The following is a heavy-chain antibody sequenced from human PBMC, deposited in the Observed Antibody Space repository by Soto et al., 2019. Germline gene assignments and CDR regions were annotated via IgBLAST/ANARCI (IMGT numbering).Heavy chain of an antibody. D-gene: IGHD6-6*01. V-gene: IGHV4-39*01. CDR2: IYYSGST. CDR1: GGSISSTNYF. J-gene: IGHJ4*02. Sequence: QLQLQESGPGLVKPSETLSLTCTVSGGSISSTNYFWGWIRQPPGKGLEYIGTIYYSGSTYYNPSMKSGVTISVDTSKNQFSMSLTSVTAADTAVYYCARLENAASRMRPFDYWGQGTLVTVSS. CDR3: ARLENAASRMRPFDY.